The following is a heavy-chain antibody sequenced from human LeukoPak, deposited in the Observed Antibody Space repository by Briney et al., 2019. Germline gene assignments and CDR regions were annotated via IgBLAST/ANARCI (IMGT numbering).Heavy chain of an antibody. CDR3: ARSIYGDYYFDY. Sequence: PSETLSLTRTVSGDSMTKNYWNWIRQPAGEGLEWIGRVYSTGGTNYNPSLKSRVTISVDNSKSQFSLKLNSVTAADTAVYYCARSIYGDYYFDYWGLGILVTVSS. D-gene: IGHD4-17*01. CDR1: GDSMTKNY. CDR2: VYSTGGT. J-gene: IGHJ4*02. V-gene: IGHV4-4*07.